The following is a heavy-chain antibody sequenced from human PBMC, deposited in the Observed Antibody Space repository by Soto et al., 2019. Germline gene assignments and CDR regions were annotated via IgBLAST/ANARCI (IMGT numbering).Heavy chain of an antibody. CDR3: ANSYGDYVSY. Sequence: PSETLSLTCTVSGGSISSSTYYWGLIRQPPGKGLEWIGSIYYSGSTYYNPSLKSRVTISVDTSKNQFSLKLSSVTAADTAVYYCANSYGDYVSYWGQGTLVTVSS. J-gene: IGHJ4*02. V-gene: IGHV4-39*01. CDR2: IYYSGST. CDR1: GGSISSSTYY. D-gene: IGHD4-17*01.